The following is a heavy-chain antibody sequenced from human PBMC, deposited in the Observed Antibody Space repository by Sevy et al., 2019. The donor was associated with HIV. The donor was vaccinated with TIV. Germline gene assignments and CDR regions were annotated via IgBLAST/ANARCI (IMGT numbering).Heavy chain of an antibody. CDR3: ARGLVVVAASPGYWFDP. CDR1: GYTFTSYD. CDR2: MNPNSSNT. J-gene: IGHJ5*02. Sequence: ASVVSCKASGYTFTSYDINWVRQATGQGLERMGWMNPNSSNTGYAQKFQGRVTMTRNTSISTAYMELSSLRSEDTAVYYCARGLVVVAASPGYWFDPWGQGTLVTVSS. D-gene: IGHD2-15*01. V-gene: IGHV1-8*01.